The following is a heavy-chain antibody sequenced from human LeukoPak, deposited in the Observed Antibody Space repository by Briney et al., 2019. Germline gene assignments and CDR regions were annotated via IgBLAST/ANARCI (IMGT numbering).Heavy chain of an antibody. CDR3: AKDPRDGSTLDY. J-gene: IGHJ4*02. D-gene: IGHD2/OR15-2a*01. CDR2: IRSDGSNK. CDR1: GFNFSSSG. V-gene: IGHV3-30*02. Sequence: GGSLRLSCAASGFNFSSSGMHWVRQAPGKGLEWVAFIRSDGSNKYNEDSVKGRFTIPRDNSKNTLYLQMNSLRAEDTAVYYCAKDPRDGSTLDYWGQGTLVTVSS.